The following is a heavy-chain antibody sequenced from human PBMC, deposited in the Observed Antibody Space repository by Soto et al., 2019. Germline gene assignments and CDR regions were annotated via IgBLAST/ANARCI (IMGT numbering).Heavy chain of an antibody. CDR2: MYNTGST. V-gene: IGHV4-59*01. J-gene: IGHJ6*02. CDR1: GGSISIYY. CDR3: TTQEGEPRRNV. Sequence: SETLSLTCTVSGGSISIYYWGWIRQPPGKGLEWIGYMYNTGSTIYNPSLKSRVTISVDTSKNQFTLKLDSVTAADTAVYYCTTQEGEPRRNVWGQGTTVTVSS. D-gene: IGHD2-21*01.